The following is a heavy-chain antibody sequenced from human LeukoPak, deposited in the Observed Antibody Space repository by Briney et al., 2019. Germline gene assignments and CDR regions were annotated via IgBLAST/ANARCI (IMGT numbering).Heavy chain of an antibody. CDR2: IHHSVGT. V-gene: IGHV4-34*01. J-gene: IGHJ5*02. CDR3: AKNNWFDP. Sequence: SETLSLTCVIYGASFSDYYWSWIRQPPGKGLEWIGEIHHSVGTKYNPSLKSRVTISADTSKNQFSLNLGSVTAADTAVYYCAKNNWFDPWGQGTLVTVSS. CDR1: GASFSDYY.